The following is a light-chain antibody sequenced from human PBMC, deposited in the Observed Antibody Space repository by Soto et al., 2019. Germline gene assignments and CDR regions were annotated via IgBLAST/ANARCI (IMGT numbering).Light chain of an antibody. CDR1: SSDVGGYNY. J-gene: IGLJ1*01. CDR2: DVS. V-gene: IGLV2-11*01. Sequence: QSALTQPRSVSGSPGQSVTISCTGTSSDVGGYNYVSWYQQHPGKAPKLMIYDVSKRPSGVPDRFSGSKSGNTASLTISGLQAEDEADYYCCSYAGSYTFYVFGTGTKVNDL. CDR3: CSYAGSYTFYV.